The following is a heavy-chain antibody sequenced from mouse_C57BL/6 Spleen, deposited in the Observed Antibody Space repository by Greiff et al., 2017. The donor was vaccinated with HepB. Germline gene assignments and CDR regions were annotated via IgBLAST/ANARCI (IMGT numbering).Heavy chain of an antibody. CDR1: GYAFSSSW. CDR2: IYPGDGGT. D-gene: IGHD1-1*01. CDR3: ARGVSYYYGSSPGYFDV. V-gene: IGHV1-82*01. J-gene: IGHJ1*03. Sequence: VQLQESGPELVKPGASVKISCKASGYAFSSSWMNWVKQRPGKGLEWIGRIYPGDGGTNYNGKFKGKATLTADKSSSTASMQLSSLTSEDSAVYFCARGVSYYYGSSPGYFDVWGTGTTVTVSS.